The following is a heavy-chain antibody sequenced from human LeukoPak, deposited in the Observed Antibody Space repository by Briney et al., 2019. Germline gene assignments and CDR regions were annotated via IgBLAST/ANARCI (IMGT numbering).Heavy chain of an antibody. Sequence: GGTLRLSCAASGFTFSSNGMNWVRQAPGKGLEWVSVIRGSGGSTFYADSVRGGFTISRDNSKNTLYLQMNSLRAEDTAVYYCAKSGDSGSYSVAYYYYMDVWGKGTTVTISS. V-gene: IGHV3-23*01. CDR2: IRGSGGST. J-gene: IGHJ6*03. D-gene: IGHD1-26*01. CDR3: AKSGDSGSYSVAYYYYMDV. CDR1: GFTFSSNG.